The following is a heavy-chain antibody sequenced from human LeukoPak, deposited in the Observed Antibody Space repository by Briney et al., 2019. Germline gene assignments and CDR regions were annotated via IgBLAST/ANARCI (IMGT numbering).Heavy chain of an antibody. CDR1: GGSISSYY. V-gene: IGHV4-4*07. J-gene: IGHJ4*02. Sequence: SETLSLTCTVSGGSISSYYWSWIRQPAGKGLEWIGRIYSTGSTNYNPSLKSRVTMSVDTSKNQFSLRLRSVTAADTAVYYCAWQIASAGTAGFDFWGQGALVTVSS. CDR3: AWQIASAGTAGFDF. CDR2: IYSTGST. D-gene: IGHD6-13*01.